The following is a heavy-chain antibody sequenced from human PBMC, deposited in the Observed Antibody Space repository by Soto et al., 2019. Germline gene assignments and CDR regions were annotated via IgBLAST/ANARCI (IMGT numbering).Heavy chain of an antibody. CDR1: SGSISSSNW. V-gene: IGHV4-4*02. J-gene: IGHJ4*02. Sequence: QVQLQESGPGLVKPSGTLSLTCAVSSGSISSSNWWSWVRQPPGKGLEWIGEIYHSGSTNYNPSLKSRVTTSVDKTKNQFSLKLSSVTAADTAVYYCARARPIHYDILTGYLRSAELDYWGQGTLVTVSS. CDR3: ARARPIHYDILTGYLRSAELDY. CDR2: IYHSGST. D-gene: IGHD3-9*01.